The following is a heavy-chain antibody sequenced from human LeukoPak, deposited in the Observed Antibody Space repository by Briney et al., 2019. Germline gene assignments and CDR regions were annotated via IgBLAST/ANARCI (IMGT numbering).Heavy chain of an antibody. CDR1: GFTSSTAW. J-gene: IGHJ3*01. CDR2: MRQDGSDK. V-gene: IGHV3-7*01. Sequence: PGGSLRLSCAVSGFTSSTAWLTWFRQAPGKGLEWVADMRQDGSDKYYVDSVRGRFFISGDIAKNSVSLHMNRLSVEDTAVYYCVAYKFLLSGSAFDFWGRGTMVTVSS. D-gene: IGHD6-25*01. CDR3: VAYKFLLSGSAFDF.